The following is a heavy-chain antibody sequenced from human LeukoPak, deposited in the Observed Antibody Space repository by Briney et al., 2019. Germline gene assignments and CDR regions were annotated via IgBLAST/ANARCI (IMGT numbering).Heavy chain of an antibody. CDR3: ARSMRAYHYDSSDYYPQDYNFYPQDYNFGMEV. CDR1: GYTFTSYY. V-gene: IGHV1-46*01. D-gene: IGHD3-22*01. CDR2: INPSGGST. Sequence: ASVRVSCKASGYTFTSYYMHWVRQAPGQGLVWMGIINPSGGSTSYAQKFQGRVTMTRDTSTSTVYMELSSLRSEDTAVYYCARSMRAYHYDSSDYYPQDYNFYPQDYNFGMEVWGQGTTVTVSS. J-gene: IGHJ6*02.